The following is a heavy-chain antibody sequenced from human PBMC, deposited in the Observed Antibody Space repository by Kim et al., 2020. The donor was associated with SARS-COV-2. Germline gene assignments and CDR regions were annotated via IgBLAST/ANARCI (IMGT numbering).Heavy chain of an antibody. Sequence: ASVKVSCKASGYTFTSYGISWVRQAPGQGLEWMGWISAYNGNTNYAQKLQGRVTMTTDTSTSTAYMELRSLRSDDTAVYYCALILGGTTVTESNWFDPWGQGTLVTVSS. CDR3: ALILGGTTVTESNWFDP. CDR1: GYTFTSYG. D-gene: IGHD4-17*01. J-gene: IGHJ5*02. V-gene: IGHV1-18*01. CDR2: ISAYNGNT.